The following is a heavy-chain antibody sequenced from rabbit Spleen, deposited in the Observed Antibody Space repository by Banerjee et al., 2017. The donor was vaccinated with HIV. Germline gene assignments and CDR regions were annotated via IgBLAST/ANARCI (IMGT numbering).Heavy chain of an antibody. D-gene: IGHD6-1*01. J-gene: IGHJ3*01. CDR2: IWTGSGSA. CDR3: ARSLYATTGCYASDL. Sequence: QSLEESGGDLVKPGTSLTLTCIASGVSFSGNSYMCWVRQAPGKGLECIACIWTGSGSAYYASWAKGRFTFSKTSSTTVTLQMTSLTAADTATYFCARSLYATTGCYASDLWGQGTLVTVS. CDR1: GVSFSGNSY. V-gene: IGHV1S40*01.